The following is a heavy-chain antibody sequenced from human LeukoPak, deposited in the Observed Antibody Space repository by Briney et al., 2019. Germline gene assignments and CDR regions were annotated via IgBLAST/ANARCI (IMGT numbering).Heavy chain of an antibody. CDR3: ARNSGYSTNNWFDP. CDR1: GYTFTSYG. J-gene: IGHJ5*02. D-gene: IGHD1-26*01. Sequence: ASVKVSCKASGYTFTSYGISWVRQAPGQGLEWMGWISTYNGHTNYAQKLQGRVTMTTDTFTNTAYMELTSLRSDDTAVYYCARNSGYSTNNWFDPWGQGTLVTVSS. V-gene: IGHV1-18*01. CDR2: ISTYNGHT.